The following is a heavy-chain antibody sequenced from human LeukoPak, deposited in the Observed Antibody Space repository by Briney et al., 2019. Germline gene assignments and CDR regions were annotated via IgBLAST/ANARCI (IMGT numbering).Heavy chain of an antibody. J-gene: IGHJ3*02. Sequence: SETLSLTCTVSGGSISSYYWSWIRQPPGKGLEWIGYIYYSGSTNYNPSLKSRVTISVDTSENQFSLKLSSVTAADTAVYYCARETGTDAFDIWGQGTMVTVSS. CDR1: GGSISSYY. D-gene: IGHD1-1*01. CDR3: ARETGTDAFDI. V-gene: IGHV4-59*01. CDR2: IYYSGST.